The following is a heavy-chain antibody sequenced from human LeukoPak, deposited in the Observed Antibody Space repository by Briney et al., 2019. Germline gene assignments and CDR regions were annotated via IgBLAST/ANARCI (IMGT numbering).Heavy chain of an antibody. Sequence: SETLSLTCTVSGGSISSYYWSWIRQPPGKGLEWIGYIYYSGSTNYNPSLKSRVTISVDTSKNQFSLKLSSVTAADTAVYYCARPGYSSSSTARHYFDYWGQGTLVTVSS. J-gene: IGHJ4*02. V-gene: IGHV4-59*08. D-gene: IGHD6-6*01. CDR3: ARPGYSSSSTARHYFDY. CDR2: IYYSGST. CDR1: GGSISSYY.